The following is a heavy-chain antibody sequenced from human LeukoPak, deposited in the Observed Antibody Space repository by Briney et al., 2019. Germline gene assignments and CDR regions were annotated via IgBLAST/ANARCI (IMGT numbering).Heavy chain of an antibody. CDR2: IYSDGRT. J-gene: IGHJ4*02. CDR3: ALAGYRSSGLGV. CDR1: GFTVSSNY. D-gene: IGHD6-13*01. Sequence: GGSLRLSCAGSGFTVSSNYMTWVRQAPGKGLEWVSVIYSDGRTYYADSVKGRFTISRDISKNTVYLQMNSLRAEDTALYYCALAGYRSSGLGVWGQGTLVTVSS. V-gene: IGHV3-53*01.